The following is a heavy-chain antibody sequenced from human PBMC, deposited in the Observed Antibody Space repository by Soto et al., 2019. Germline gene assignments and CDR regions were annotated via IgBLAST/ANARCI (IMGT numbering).Heavy chain of an antibody. J-gene: IGHJ5*02. CDR3: ARRLGGRYFGNWFDP. CDR2: IYYSGSV. D-gene: IGHD2-21*01. V-gene: IGHV4-39*01. CDR1: GGSISSISDQ. Sequence: HLQESGPGLVEPSETLSLTCVVSGGSISSISDQWDWIRQSPGKGLEWIGSIYYSGSVFYNPSLESRVTMSVDTSKNQFSLKVRSVTAADTAVYSCARRLGGRYFGNWFDPWGQGILVTVS.